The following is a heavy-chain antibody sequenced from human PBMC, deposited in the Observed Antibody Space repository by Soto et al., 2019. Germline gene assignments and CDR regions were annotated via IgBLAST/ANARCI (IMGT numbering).Heavy chain of an antibody. V-gene: IGHV3-23*01. D-gene: IGHD2-15*01. J-gene: IGHJ3*01. CDR1: GFTFSSYA. Sequence: ESGGGLVKPGGSLRLSCAASGFTFSSYAMTWVRLAPGRGLEWVATIAGSGGMTYYTNSVRGRFTISRDNSKNTVSLQMSSLRAEDTAMYFCAKVNFFDTPGTFDVWGQGTPVTVSS. CDR2: IAGSGGMT. CDR3: AKVNFFDTPGTFDV.